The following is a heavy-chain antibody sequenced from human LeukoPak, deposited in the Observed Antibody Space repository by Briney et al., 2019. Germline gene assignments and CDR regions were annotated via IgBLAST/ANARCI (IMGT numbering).Heavy chain of an antibody. CDR1: GYTFTGYY. D-gene: IGHD2-2*01. V-gene: IGHV1-2*02. CDR2: INPNSGGT. Sequence: ASVKVSCKASGYTFTGYYMHWVRQAPGQGLEWMGWINPNSGGTNYAQKFQGRVTMTRDTSTSTVYMELSSLRSEDTAVYYCARDWGYCSSTSCRDYWGQGTLVTVSS. J-gene: IGHJ4*02. CDR3: ARDWGYCSSTSCRDY.